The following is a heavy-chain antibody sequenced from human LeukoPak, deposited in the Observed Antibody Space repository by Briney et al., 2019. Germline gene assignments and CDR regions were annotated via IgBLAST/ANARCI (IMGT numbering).Heavy chain of an antibody. Sequence: SESLSLTCTVSGGSISSGGYYWSWIRQHPGKGLEWIGYIYYSGSTFYNPSLESRVTISRDTSKNQFSLKLSFVAAADTALYYCARRMTTAGYFDYWGQGTLVTVSS. CDR3: ARRMTTAGYFDY. V-gene: IGHV4-31*03. D-gene: IGHD6-13*01. CDR2: IYYSGST. J-gene: IGHJ4*02. CDR1: GGSISSGGYY.